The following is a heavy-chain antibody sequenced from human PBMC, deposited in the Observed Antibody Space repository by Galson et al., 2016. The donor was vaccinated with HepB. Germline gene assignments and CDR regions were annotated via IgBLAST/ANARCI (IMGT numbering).Heavy chain of an antibody. V-gene: IGHV2-5*02. Sequence: PALVKPTQTLTLTYTFSGFSLTSSGEGVGWIRQPPGKALEWLSLIYWDGDKRYSPSLKSRLTITADTSKNQLVLTMTNMDPVDTATYYCAHRRRTVVVGTQFDSWGQGILVTVSS. CDR1: GFSLTSSGEG. CDR3: AHRRRTVVVGTQFDS. CDR2: IYWDGDK. D-gene: IGHD2-21*01. J-gene: IGHJ4*02.